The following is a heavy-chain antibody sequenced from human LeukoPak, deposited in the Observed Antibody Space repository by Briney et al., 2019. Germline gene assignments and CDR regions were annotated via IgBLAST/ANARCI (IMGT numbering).Heavy chain of an antibody. CDR3: ARVRGSGSYLIDY. J-gene: IGHJ4*02. CDR2: INHSGST. CDR1: GGSFSGYY. Sequence: PSETLSLTCAVYGGSFSGYYWSWIRQPLGKGLEWIGEINHSGSTNYNPSLKSRVTISVDTSKNQFSLKLSSVTAADTAVYYCARVRGSGSYLIDYWGQGTPVTVSP. D-gene: IGHD3-10*01. V-gene: IGHV4-34*01.